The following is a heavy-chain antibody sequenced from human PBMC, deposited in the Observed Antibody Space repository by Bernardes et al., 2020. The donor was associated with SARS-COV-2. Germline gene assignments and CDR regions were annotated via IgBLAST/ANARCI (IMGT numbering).Heavy chain of an antibody. CDR1: GFTFSTSK. J-gene: IGHJ4*02. CDR2: IGFVRGDI. Sequence: VGSLRLSCAASGFTFSTSKMHWVRRTPGKGLESVGGIGFVRGDIFYGSSAKGRFTISRDDSKNTLYLQVDSLRPEDMGVYYCVREDAFGTADYWGRGTLVTVSS. D-gene: IGHD3-3*01. CDR3: VREDAFGTADY. V-gene: IGHV3-64*01.